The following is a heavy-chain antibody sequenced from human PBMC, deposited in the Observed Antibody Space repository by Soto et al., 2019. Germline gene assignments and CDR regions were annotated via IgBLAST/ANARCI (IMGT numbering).Heavy chain of an antibody. J-gene: IGHJ4*02. CDR1: GGSISSYY. D-gene: IGHD3-16*02. V-gene: IGHV4-59*01. Sequence: SETLSLTCTVSGGSISSYYWSWIRQPPGKGLEWIGYIYYSGSTNYNPSLKSRVTISVDTSKNQFSLKLSSVTAADTAVYYCARGDDYVWGSYRPYFDYWGQGTLVTVSS. CDR3: ARGDDYVWGSYRPYFDY. CDR2: IYYSGST.